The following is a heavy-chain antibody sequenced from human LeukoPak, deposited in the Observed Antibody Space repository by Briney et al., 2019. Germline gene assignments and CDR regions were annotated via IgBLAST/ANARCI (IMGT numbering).Heavy chain of an antibody. V-gene: IGHV3-21*01. CDR1: GFIFSSYS. D-gene: IGHD6-19*01. Sequence: GGSLRLSCAASGFIFSSYSMNWVRQAPGKGLEWVSSISSSSSYIYYADSVKGRFTISRDNAKNSLYLQMNSLRAEDTAVYYCARGFNSSGWYFDYWGQGTLVTVSS. CDR3: ARGFNSSGWYFDY. J-gene: IGHJ4*02. CDR2: ISSSSSYI.